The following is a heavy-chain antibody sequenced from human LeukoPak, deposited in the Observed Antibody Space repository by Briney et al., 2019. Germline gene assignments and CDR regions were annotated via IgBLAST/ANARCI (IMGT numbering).Heavy chain of an antibody. CDR2: IYSSGTT. CDR3: AREVKKGIAAAGSRDY. J-gene: IGHJ4*02. CDR1: GFTFNSNY. V-gene: IGHV3-53*01. D-gene: IGHD6-13*01. Sequence: SGGSLRLSCAASGFTFNSNYMSWVRQAPGKGLEWVSIIYSSGTTYYADSVKGRFTISSDNSKNTLYLQMNSLRAEDTAVYYCAREVKKGIAAAGSRDYWGQGTLVTVSS.